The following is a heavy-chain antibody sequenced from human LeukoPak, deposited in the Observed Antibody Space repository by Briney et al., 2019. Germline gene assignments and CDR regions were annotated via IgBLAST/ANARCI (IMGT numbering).Heavy chain of an antibody. Sequence: GESPKISCKGSGYSFTSYWIGWVRQMPGKGLEWMGIIYPGDSDTRYSPSFQGQVTISADKSISTAYLQWSSLKASDTAMYYCPRSPDCSGGSCYSYWFDPWGQGTLVTVSS. D-gene: IGHD2-15*01. CDR2: IYPGDSDT. J-gene: IGHJ5*02. CDR1: GYSFTSYW. CDR3: PRSPDCSGGSCYSYWFDP. V-gene: IGHV5-51*01.